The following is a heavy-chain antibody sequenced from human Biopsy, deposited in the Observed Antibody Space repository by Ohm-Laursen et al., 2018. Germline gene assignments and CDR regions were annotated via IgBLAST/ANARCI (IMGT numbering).Heavy chain of an antibody. J-gene: IGHJ4*02. CDR2: ISNIGST. CDR1: NVSFSSYY. V-gene: IGHV4-59*01. D-gene: IGHD6-19*01. CDR3: ARESALAGDFDS. Sequence: SDTLSLTCVVYNVSFSSYYWSWIRQPPGEGLEWLGHISNIGSTNYNPSLKSRVTISVDTSKNHFSLKLTSVTAADTAVYYCARESALAGDFDSWGQGTLVTVSS.